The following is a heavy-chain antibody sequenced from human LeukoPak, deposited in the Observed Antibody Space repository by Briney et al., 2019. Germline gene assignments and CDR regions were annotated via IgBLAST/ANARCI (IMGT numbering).Heavy chain of an antibody. CDR1: GFTFSGFW. J-gene: IGHJ6*02. D-gene: IGHD6-6*01. CDR2: INSDGSEG. V-gene: IGHV3-7*03. Sequence: GGSLRLSCAVSGFTFSGFWMSWSRQAPGKGLEWVASINSDGSEGYYADVVKGRFTISRDNAKNSLYLQMNSLRAEDTAVYYCARRSRPFYYYGMDVWGQGTTVTVSS. CDR3: ARRSRPFYYYGMDV.